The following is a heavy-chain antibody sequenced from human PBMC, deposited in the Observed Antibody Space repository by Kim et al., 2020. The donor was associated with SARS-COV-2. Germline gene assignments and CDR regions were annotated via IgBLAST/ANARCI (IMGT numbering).Heavy chain of an antibody. Sequence: GGSLRLSCAASGFTFSSYGMHWVRQAPGKGLEWVAVISYDGSNKYYADSVKGRFTISRDNSKNTLYLQMNSLRAEDTAVYYWAKGRWFGELEYYFDYWGQGTLVTVSS. D-gene: IGHD3-10*01. CDR2: ISYDGSNK. J-gene: IGHJ4*02. CDR3: AKGRWFGELEYYFDY. CDR1: GFTFSSYG. V-gene: IGHV3-30*18.